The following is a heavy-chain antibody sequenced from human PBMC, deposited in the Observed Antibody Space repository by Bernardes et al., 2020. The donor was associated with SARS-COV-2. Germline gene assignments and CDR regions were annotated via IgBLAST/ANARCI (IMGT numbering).Heavy chain of an antibody. D-gene: IGHD3-22*01. CDR2: INPNSGGT. CDR3: ALPPTNYDRYGMDL. Sequence: SLKVSCKASGYTFTGYYIHWVRQAPGQGLEWMGWINPNSGGTNYAQKFQGRVTMTRDTSISTAYMELSRLRSDDTAVYYCALPPTNYDRYGMDLWGQGTTVTVSS. CDR1: GYTFTGYY. J-gene: IGHJ6*02. V-gene: IGHV1-2*02.